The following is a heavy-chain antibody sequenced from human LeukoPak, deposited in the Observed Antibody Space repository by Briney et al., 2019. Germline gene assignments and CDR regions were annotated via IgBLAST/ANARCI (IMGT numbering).Heavy chain of an antibody. CDR2: INHSGST. D-gene: IGHD2-8*01. CDR1: GGSFSGYY. Sequence: SETLSLTCAVYGGSFSGYYWSWIRQPPGKGLEWIGEINHSGSTNYNPSLKSRVTISVDTSKNQFSLKLSSVTAADTAVYYCATGGGGYCTNGVCYGDYWGQGTLVTVSS. J-gene: IGHJ4*02. V-gene: IGHV4-34*01. CDR3: ATGGGGYCTNGVCYGDY.